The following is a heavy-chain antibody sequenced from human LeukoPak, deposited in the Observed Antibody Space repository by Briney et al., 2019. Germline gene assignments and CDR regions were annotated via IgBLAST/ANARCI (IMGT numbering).Heavy chain of an antibody. V-gene: IGHV1-69*05. J-gene: IGHJ6*03. CDR1: GGTFSSYA. D-gene: IGHD3-3*01. CDR3: ARGNTPRFLEWLPYYYYYYMDV. Sequence: SVKVSCKASGGTFSSYAISWVRQAPGQGLEWMGGLIPIFGTAKYAQKFQGRVTITTDESTSTAYMELSSLRSEDTAVYYCARGNTPRFLEWLPYYYYYYMDVWGKGTTVTVSS. CDR2: LIPIFGTA.